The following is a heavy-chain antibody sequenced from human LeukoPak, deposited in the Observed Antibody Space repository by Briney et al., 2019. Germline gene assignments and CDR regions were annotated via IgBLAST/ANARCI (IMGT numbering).Heavy chain of an antibody. CDR2: INHSGST. CDR3: ATYYDTSGYRFDY. CDR1: GGSFSGYY. Sequence: SETLSLTCAVYGGSFSGYYWSWIRQPPGKGLEWIGEINHSGSTNYNPSLKSRVTMSIDKSKNQFSLKVNSVTAADTAVYYCATYYDTSGYRFDYWGQGTLVTVSS. J-gene: IGHJ4*02. V-gene: IGHV4-34*01. D-gene: IGHD3-22*01.